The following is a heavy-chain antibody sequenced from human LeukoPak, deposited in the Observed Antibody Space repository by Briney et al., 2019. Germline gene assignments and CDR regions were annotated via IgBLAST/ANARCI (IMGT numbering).Heavy chain of an antibody. J-gene: IGHJ5*01. D-gene: IGHD3-3*01. CDR1: GFTFSSYA. CDR3: AKAEWFYYFDF. Sequence: GGSLRLPCAASGFTFSSYAMNWVRQAPGKGLEWVSGISGSGRTTYYADSVKGRFTISRDNSKNTVSLQMNGLRADDTAVYYCAKAEWFYYFDFWGQGTLVTVSS. CDR2: ISGSGRTT. V-gene: IGHV3-23*01.